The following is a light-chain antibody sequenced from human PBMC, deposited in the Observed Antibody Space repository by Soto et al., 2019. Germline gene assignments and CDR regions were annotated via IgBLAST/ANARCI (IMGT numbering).Light chain of an antibody. CDR1: SSNIGAGYD. Sequence: QSVLTQPPSVSGAPGQRVTISCTESSSNIGAGYDVHWYQQLPGTAPKLLIYGNSNRPSGVPDRFSGSKSGTSASLAITGLQAEDEADYYCQSYDSSLSGSALFGGGTKLTVL. CDR2: GNS. CDR3: QSYDSSLSGSAL. V-gene: IGLV1-40*01. J-gene: IGLJ2*01.